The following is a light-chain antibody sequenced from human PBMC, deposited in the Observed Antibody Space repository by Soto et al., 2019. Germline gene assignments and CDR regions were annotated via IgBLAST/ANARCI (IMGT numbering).Light chain of an antibody. J-gene: IGLJ2*01. CDR3: ATWDDSLNGVV. Sequence: QSVVTQPPSASETPGQRVTISCSGSSSNIGSNSVKWYQHLPGTAPKLLIYGNDQQPSGVPDRFSGSKSGTSVSLAISGLQSEDEADYYCATWDDSLNGVVFGGATKLTVL. CDR2: GND. CDR1: SSNIGSNS. V-gene: IGLV1-44*01.